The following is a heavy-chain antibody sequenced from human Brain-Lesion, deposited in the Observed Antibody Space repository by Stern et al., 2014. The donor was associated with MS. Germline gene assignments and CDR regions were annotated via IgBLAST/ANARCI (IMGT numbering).Heavy chain of an antibody. CDR1: GFNLRDYS. CDR3: VRTWRENTFDS. CDR2: VSNTGNAI. J-gene: IGHJ4*01. Sequence: QLVQSGGHLGQPGGSLRLSCEASGFNLRDYSMSWVRQAPGKGLQWVSFVSNTGNAIYYADSVKGRFTISRDMANNSIYLQMNSLRDEDTAVYFCVRTWRENTFDSWGHGILVTVSS. V-gene: IGHV3-48*02. D-gene: IGHD5-24*01.